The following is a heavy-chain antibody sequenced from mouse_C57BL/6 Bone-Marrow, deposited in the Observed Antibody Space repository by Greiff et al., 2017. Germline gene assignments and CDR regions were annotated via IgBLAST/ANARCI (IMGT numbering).Heavy chain of an antibody. J-gene: IGHJ1*03. Sequence: DVKLQESGGDLVKPGGSLKLSCAASGFTFSSYGMSWVRQTPDKRLEWVATISSGGSYTYYPDSVKGRFTISRDNAKNTLYLQMSSLKSEDTAMYYCARQGDYDGYFDVWGTGTTVTVSS. D-gene: IGHD2-4*01. CDR3: ARQGDYDGYFDV. V-gene: IGHV5-6*02. CDR2: ISSGGSYT. CDR1: GFTFSSYG.